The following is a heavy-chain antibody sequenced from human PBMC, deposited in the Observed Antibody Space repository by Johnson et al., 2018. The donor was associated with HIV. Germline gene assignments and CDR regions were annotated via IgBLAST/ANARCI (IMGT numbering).Heavy chain of an antibody. D-gene: IGHD3-16*01. CDR3: ARAKYGGAFDV. CDR1: GFTFDDYG. CDR2: ISGSGASR. J-gene: IGHJ3*01. Sequence: VQLVESGGGLAKPAWSPRLSCAASGFTFDDYGMSWVRQAPGKGLEWVSAISGSGASRYFADSVKGRFTISRDNSRNTLYLQMNSLRAEDTAVYYCARAKYGGAFDVWGQGTMVSVSS. V-gene: IGHV3-23*04.